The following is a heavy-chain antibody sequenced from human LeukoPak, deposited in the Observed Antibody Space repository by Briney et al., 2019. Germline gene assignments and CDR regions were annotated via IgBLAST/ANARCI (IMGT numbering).Heavy chain of an antibody. Sequence: GGSLRLSCAASGFTFSSYAMSWVRQAPGKGLEWVSAISGSGGSTYYADSVKGRFTIPRDNSKNTLYLQMNSLRAEDTAVYYCAKDGPTPLDSSGYYSYWYFDLWGRGTLVTVSS. V-gene: IGHV3-23*01. CDR3: AKDGPTPLDSSGYYSYWYFDL. J-gene: IGHJ2*01. CDR2: ISGSGGST. CDR1: GFTFSSYA. D-gene: IGHD3-22*01.